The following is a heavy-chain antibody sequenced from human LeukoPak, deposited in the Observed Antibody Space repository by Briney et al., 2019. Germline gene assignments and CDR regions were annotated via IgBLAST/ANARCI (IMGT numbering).Heavy chain of an antibody. V-gene: IGHV1-69*05. D-gene: IGHD3-22*01. Sequence: SVKVSCKASGGTFSSYAISWVRQAPGQGLEWMGGIIPIFGTANYAQKFQGRVTITTGESTSTAYMELSSLRSEDTAVYYCASGTSYDSSGYYLGYYFDYWGQGTLVTVPS. CDR3: ASGTSYDSSGYYLGYYFDY. CDR1: GGTFSSYA. CDR2: IIPIFGTA. J-gene: IGHJ4*02.